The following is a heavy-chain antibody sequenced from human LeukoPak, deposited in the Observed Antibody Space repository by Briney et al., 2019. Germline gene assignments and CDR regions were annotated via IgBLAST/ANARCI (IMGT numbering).Heavy chain of an antibody. V-gene: IGHV3-33*01. CDR1: GFTFSSYG. Sequence: PGRSLRLSCAASGFTFSSYGMHWVRQAPGKGLEWVAVIWYGGSNKYYADSVKGRFTISRDNSKNTLYLQMNSLRAEDTAVYYCARDGYDILTGYPHDNWFDPWGQGTLVTVSS. CDR2: IWYGGSNK. J-gene: IGHJ5*02. D-gene: IGHD3-9*01. CDR3: ARDGYDILTGYPHDNWFDP.